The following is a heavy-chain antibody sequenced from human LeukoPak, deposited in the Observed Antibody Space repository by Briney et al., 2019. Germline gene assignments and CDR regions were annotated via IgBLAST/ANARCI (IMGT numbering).Heavy chain of an antibody. CDR3: ARAIAAAGHLYYYYYYYMDV. CDR1: GGSISSYY. Sequence: SETLSLTCTVSGGSISSYYWSWIRQPPGKGLEWIGYIYYSGSTNYNPSLKSRVTISVDTSKNRFSLKLSSVTAADTAVYYRARAIAAAGHLYYYYYYYMDVWGKGTTVTVSS. D-gene: IGHD6-13*01. J-gene: IGHJ6*03. V-gene: IGHV4-59*01. CDR2: IYYSGST.